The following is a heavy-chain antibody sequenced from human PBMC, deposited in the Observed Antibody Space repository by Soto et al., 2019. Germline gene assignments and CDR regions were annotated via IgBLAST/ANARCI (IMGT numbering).Heavy chain of an antibody. CDR2: IRARAHGGTT. V-gene: IGHV3-49*04. D-gene: IGHD3-22*01. J-gene: IGHJ4*02. Sequence: GGSLRLSCPASAFNSAHYAMNWVRQFPGKGLEWVGFIRARAHGGTTDYAASVKGRFTISRDDSKGIAYLQMNSLKTEDTALYYCTRAYDSSPLDYWGQGTRVTVSS. CDR3: TRAYDSSPLDY. CDR1: AFNSAHYA.